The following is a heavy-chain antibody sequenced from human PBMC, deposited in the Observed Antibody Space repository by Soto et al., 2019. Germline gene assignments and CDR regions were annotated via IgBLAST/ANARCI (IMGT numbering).Heavy chain of an antibody. CDR3: ARPLRANWNDPSDAFDI. CDR1: GDSVSSNSAA. Sequence: QSQTLSLTCAISGDSVSSNSAAWNWIRQSPSRGLEWLGRTYYRSKWYNDYAVSVKSRITINPDTSKNQFSLQLNAVTPEDTAVYYCARPLRANWNDPSDAFDIWGQGTMVTVSS. D-gene: IGHD1-1*01. J-gene: IGHJ3*02. CDR2: TYYRSKWYN. V-gene: IGHV6-1*01.